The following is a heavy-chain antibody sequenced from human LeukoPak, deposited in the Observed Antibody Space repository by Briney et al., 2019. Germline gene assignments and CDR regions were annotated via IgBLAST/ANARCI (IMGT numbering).Heavy chain of an antibody. Sequence: SETLSLTCAVYGGSFSGYYWSWIRQPPGKGLEWIGEINHSGSTNYNPSLKSRVTISVDTSKNQFSLKLSSVTAADTAVYYCARVELSGDQPGRNYDSYMDVWGKGTTVTISS. D-gene: IGHD4-17*01. CDR3: ARVELSGDQPGRNYDSYMDV. J-gene: IGHJ6*03. CDR1: GGSFSGYY. V-gene: IGHV4-34*01. CDR2: INHSGST.